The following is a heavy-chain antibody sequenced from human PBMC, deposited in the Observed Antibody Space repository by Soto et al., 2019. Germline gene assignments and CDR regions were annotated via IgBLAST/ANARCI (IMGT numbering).Heavy chain of an antibody. J-gene: IGHJ4*02. Sequence: EVQLVESGGGLVQPGGSLRLSCAASGFTFSSYEMNWVRQATGKGLEWVSYISSSGSTIYYADSVKGRFTISRDNAKNALYLQMNSLRAEDTAVYYCASHCSGGSCSHVSLDYWGQGTLFTVSS. CDR3: ASHCSGGSCSHVSLDY. V-gene: IGHV3-48*03. D-gene: IGHD2-15*01. CDR1: GFTFSSYE. CDR2: ISSSGSTI.